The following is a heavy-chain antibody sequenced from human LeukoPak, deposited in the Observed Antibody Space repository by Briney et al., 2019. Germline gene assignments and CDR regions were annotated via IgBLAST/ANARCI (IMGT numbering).Heavy chain of an antibody. D-gene: IGHD4-17*01. V-gene: IGHV4-39*07. CDR2: VYYSGNS. CDR1: GGSIRSSSYY. J-gene: IGHJ3*02. Sequence: SETLSLTCTVSGGSIRSSSYYWGWIRQPPGKGLEWIGSVYYSGNSYNNPSLKSRVTLSVDTSKNQFSLKLSSVTAADTAIYYCTREYGFMTTVFHAFDIWGQGTVVTVSS. CDR3: TREYGFMTTVFHAFDI.